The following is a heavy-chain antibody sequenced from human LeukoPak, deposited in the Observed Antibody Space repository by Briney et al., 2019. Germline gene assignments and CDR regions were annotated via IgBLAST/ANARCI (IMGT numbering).Heavy chain of an antibody. D-gene: IGHD3-9*01. CDR2: IDYYGTA. Sequence: PSETLSLTCNVSGDSIYGSTYYWSWIRQAPGKGLECIGTIDYYGTAHYIPSLKSRITISVDTSKNHFSLKVMSVTAADSAVYYCARVGFDGAYWGQGILVTVSS. J-gene: IGHJ4*02. CDR1: GDSIYGSTYY. CDR3: ARVGFDGAY. V-gene: IGHV4-39*02.